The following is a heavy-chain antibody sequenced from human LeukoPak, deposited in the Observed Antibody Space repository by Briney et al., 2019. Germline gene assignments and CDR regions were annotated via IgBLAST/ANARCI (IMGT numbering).Heavy chain of an antibody. D-gene: IGHD3-10*02. V-gene: IGHV5-10-1*01. Sequence: GESLKISCKGSGYSFTSYWIIWVRQMPGKGLEWMGRIGPSDSYTTYSPSFQGHVTISADKSINTAYVQWSSLKASDTAMCYCTCSGSFYNPPDFWGQGTLVTVSS. CDR3: TCSGSFYNPPDF. CDR1: GYSFTSYW. J-gene: IGHJ4*02. CDR2: IGPSDSYT.